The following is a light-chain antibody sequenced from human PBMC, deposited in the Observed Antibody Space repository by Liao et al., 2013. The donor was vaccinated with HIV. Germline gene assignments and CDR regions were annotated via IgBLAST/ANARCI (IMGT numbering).Light chain of an antibody. J-gene: IGLJ1*01. Sequence: SYVLTQPPSVSVAPGKTARITCGGNNIGSKNVHWYQQKPGQAPVLVIYYDSDRPSGIPERFSGSNSGNTATLTISRVEAGDEADYYCQVWDSSSDHYFFGSGTKVTVL. CDR3: QVWDSSSDHYF. CDR1: NIGSKN. V-gene: IGLV3-21*04. CDR2: YDS.